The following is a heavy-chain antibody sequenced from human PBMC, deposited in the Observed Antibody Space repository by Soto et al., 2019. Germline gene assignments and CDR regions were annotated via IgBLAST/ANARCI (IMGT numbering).Heavy chain of an antibody. CDR3: ARDGVVVAAFDI. V-gene: IGHV1-69*01. Sequence: SVKVSCKVSGGTFSSYAISWVRQAPGQGLEWMGGIIPIFGTANYAQKFQGRVTITADESTSTAYMELSSLRSEDTAVYYCARDGVVVAAFDIWGQGTMVTVSS. CDR1: GGTFSSYA. D-gene: IGHD2-15*01. CDR2: IIPIFGTA. J-gene: IGHJ3*02.